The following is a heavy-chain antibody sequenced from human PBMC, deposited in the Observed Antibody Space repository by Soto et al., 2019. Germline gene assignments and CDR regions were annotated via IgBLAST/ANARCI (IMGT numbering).Heavy chain of an antibody. D-gene: IGHD5-12*01. CDR2: IYYSGST. CDR1: GDSISSSY. Sequence: SETLSLTCSVSGDSISSSYWSWIRQPPGKGLEWIGYIYYSGSTNYNPSLKSRVTISLDTSKNQFSLKVSSVTAADTAVYYCARGYDWFDPWGQGTLVTAPQ. J-gene: IGHJ5*02. CDR3: ARGYDWFDP. V-gene: IGHV4-59*01.